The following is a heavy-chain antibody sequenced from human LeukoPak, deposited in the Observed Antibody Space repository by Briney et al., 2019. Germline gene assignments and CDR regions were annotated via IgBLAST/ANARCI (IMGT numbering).Heavy chain of an antibody. CDR2: ISAYNGNT. CDR3: ARDPGSSWYDYYYYYMDV. Sequence: ASVKVSCKASGYTFTSYGISWVRQAPGQGLEWMGWISAYNGNTNYAQKLQGRVTMTTDTSTSTAYMELRSLRSDDTAVYYCARDPGSSWYDYYYYYMDVWGKGTTVTVSS. CDR1: GYTFTSYG. D-gene: IGHD6-13*01. J-gene: IGHJ6*03. V-gene: IGHV1-18*01.